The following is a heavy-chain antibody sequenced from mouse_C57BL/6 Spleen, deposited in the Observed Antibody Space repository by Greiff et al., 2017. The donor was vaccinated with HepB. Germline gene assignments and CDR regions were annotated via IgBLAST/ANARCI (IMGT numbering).Heavy chain of an antibody. D-gene: IGHD2-10*02. CDR3: ARDRYGNYVFDD. CDR1: GFTFSSYA. V-gene: IGHV5-4*01. Sequence: DVMLVESGGGLVKPGGSLKLSCAASGFTFSSYAMSWVRQTPEKRLEWVATISDGGSYTYYPDNVKGRFTISRDNAKNNLYLQMSQLKSEDTAMYYCARDRYGNYVFDDWGKGTTLTVSS. J-gene: IGHJ2*01. CDR2: ISDGGSYT.